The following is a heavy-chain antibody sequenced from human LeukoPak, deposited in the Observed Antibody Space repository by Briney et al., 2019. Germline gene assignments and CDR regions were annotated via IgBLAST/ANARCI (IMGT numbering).Heavy chain of an antibody. D-gene: IGHD1-26*01. Sequence: SETLSLTCTVSGGSISSGSYYWNWIRQPAGKGLEWIGRIYTSGSTNYNPSLRSRVTVSVDTSKNYFSLKLSSVTAADTAVYYCARGVGATYYWGQGTLVTVSS. CDR2: IYTSGST. CDR1: GGSISSGSYY. V-gene: IGHV4-61*02. J-gene: IGHJ4*02. CDR3: ARGVGATYY.